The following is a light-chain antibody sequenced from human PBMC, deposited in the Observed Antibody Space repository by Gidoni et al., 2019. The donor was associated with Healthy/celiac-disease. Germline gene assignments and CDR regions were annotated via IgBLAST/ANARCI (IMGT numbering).Light chain of an antibody. V-gene: IGKV3-11*01. CDR1: QSVSSY. CDR2: DAS. J-gene: IGKJ3*01. Sequence: EIVLTQSPATLSLSPGERATLSCRASQSVSSYLAWYQQKPGKAPRLLISDASNRATGIPARFSGSGSGTDFTLTISSLEPEDFAVYYCQQRSNWPRGFTFGPGTKVDIK. CDR3: QQRSNWPRGFT.